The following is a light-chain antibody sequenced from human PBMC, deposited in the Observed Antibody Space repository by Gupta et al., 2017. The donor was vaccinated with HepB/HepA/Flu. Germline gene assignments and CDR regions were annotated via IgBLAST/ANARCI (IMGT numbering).Light chain of an antibody. Sequence: QAVVTQEPSLTVSPGGTVTLTCGSSTGAVTSGHYPYWFQQKPGQAPRTLSYDTSNKHSWTPARFSGSLLGGKAALTLSGAQPEDEAEYYCLLSYSGARAGVFGGGTKLTVL. CDR3: LLSYSGARAGV. CDR1: TGAVTSGHY. CDR2: DTS. V-gene: IGLV7-46*01. J-gene: IGLJ2*01.